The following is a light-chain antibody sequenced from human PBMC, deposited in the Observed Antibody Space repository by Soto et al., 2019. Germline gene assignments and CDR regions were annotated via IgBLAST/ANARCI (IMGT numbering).Light chain of an antibody. Sequence: QSALTQPASVSGSPGPSIAISCTGTSSDVGGYNFVSWYQQHPGKDPKLLIYEVSNRPSGVSNRFSGSKSGNTASLTISGRQAEDEADYFCNSYTSTSNIVAFGGGTKLTVL. CDR1: SSDVGGYNF. V-gene: IGLV2-14*01. J-gene: IGLJ2*01. CDR2: EVS. CDR3: NSYTSTSNIVA.